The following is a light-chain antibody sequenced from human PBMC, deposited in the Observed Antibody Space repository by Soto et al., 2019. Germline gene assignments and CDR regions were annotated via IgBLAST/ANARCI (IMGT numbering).Light chain of an antibody. CDR1: SSNIGNNY. Sequence: QSVLTQPPSVSVAPGQKVTISCSGSSSNIGNNYVSWYQQLPGTAPKLLIYDNNKRPSGIPDRFSGSKSGTSATLGITGLQTGDEADYYCGTWDSSLSAVVFGGGTKLTVL. CDR3: GTWDSSLSAVV. CDR2: DNN. J-gene: IGLJ2*01. V-gene: IGLV1-51*01.